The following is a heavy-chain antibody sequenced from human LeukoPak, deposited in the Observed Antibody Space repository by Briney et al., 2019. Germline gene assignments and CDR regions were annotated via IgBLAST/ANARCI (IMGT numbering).Heavy chain of an antibody. V-gene: IGHV4-39*01. CDR1: GGSIRSSSSDYY. Sequence: SETLSLTCTVSGGSIRSSSSDYYWGWVRQPPGKGLEWIGSISYSWTTYYNPPLKSRVTIFADTSNNQFSLKLTSVTAADTAVYYCARHRHSHHYDYWGQGTLVTVSS. J-gene: IGHJ4*02. CDR3: ARHRHSHHYDY. CDR2: ISYSWTT. D-gene: IGHD5-18*01.